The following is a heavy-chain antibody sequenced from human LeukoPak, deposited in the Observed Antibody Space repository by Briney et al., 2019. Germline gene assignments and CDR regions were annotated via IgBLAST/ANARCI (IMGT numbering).Heavy chain of an antibody. J-gene: IGHJ6*02. CDR3: AREEVITIFGVEFYYGMDV. CDR1: GFIFNNYA. Sequence: PGGSLRLSCAGSGFIFNNYAMHWVRQPPGKGLEWVSGISWNSGSIDYADSVKGRFTISRDNAKNSLYLQMNSLRAEDTAVYYCAREEVITIFGVEFYYGMDVWGQGTTVTVSS. CDR2: ISWNSGSI. D-gene: IGHD3-3*01. V-gene: IGHV3-9*01.